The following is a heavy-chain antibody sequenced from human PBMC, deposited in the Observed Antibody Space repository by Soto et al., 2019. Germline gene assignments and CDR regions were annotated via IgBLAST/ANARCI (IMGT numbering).Heavy chain of an antibody. J-gene: IGHJ6*02. V-gene: IGHV3-7*01. CDR1: GFTFSSYW. D-gene: IGHD3-10*01. CDR2: IKQDGSEK. Sequence: PGGSLRLSCAASGFTFSSYWMSWVRQAPGKGLEWVANIKQDGSEKYYVDFVKGRFTISRDNAKNSLYLQMNSLRAEDTAVYYCARDLRGYYYGSGSYLPYYYYGMDVWGQGTTVTVSS. CDR3: ARDLRGYYYGSGSYLPYYYYGMDV.